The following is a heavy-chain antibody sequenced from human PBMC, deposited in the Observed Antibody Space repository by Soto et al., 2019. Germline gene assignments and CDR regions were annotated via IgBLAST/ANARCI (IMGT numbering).Heavy chain of an antibody. CDR3: AKARPNSYGSGAAYYKAGGDY. Sequence: EVQLLGSGGGLVQPGGSLRLSCAASGLTFSTYAMSWVRQAPGKGLEWVSSISGNGANTYYTDSVKGRFIISRDNSKNTLFLQMNSLSAEDTALYYCAKARPNSYGSGAAYYKAGGDYWGQGTLVTVSS. D-gene: IGHD3-10*01. V-gene: IGHV3-23*01. J-gene: IGHJ4*02. CDR2: ISGNGANT. CDR1: GLTFSTYA.